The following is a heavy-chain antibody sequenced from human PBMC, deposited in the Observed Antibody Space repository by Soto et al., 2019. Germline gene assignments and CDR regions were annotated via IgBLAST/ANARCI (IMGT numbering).Heavy chain of an antibody. J-gene: IGHJ5*02. D-gene: IGHD2-2*01. V-gene: IGHV1-2*02. CDR3: ARVVPGAEAWFGP. CDR2: INPNSDGT. Sequence: ASVKVSCKASGYTFTDYYMHWVRQAPGQGLEWMGWINPNSDGTNYAQKFQGRVSMTTDTSTTTAYMELRSLRSDDTAVYYCARVVPGAEAWFGPWGQGTLVTVSS. CDR1: GYTFTDYY.